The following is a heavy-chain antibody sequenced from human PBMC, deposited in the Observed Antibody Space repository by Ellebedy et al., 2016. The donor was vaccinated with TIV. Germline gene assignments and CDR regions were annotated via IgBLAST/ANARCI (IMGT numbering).Heavy chain of an antibody. D-gene: IGHD4-17*01. J-gene: IGHJ5*01. V-gene: IGHV3-7*01. CDR2: IRDDSEK. CDR3: ARRGSYGDYAVQINNWFDS. CDR1: GFSFRSYW. Sequence: GESLKISCAASGFSFRSYWMSWVRQVPGKGLEWVANIRDDSEKYYVDSVKGRFTISRDNSKNSLYLQMHSLRVKDTAVYYCARRGSYGDYAVQINNWFDSWGQGTLVTVSS.